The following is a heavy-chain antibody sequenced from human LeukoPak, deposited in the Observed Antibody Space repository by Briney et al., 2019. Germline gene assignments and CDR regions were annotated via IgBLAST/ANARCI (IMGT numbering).Heavy chain of an antibody. J-gene: IGHJ4*02. D-gene: IGHD1-26*01. V-gene: IGHV3-73*01. CDR2: IRSKADSYAT. Sequence: GGSLRLSCAASGFTFSGSAIYWVRRASGKGLEWVGLIRSKADSYATAYAASVKGRFTISRDDSRNTAYLQMNSLKTEDTAVYYCTGVGATSDYWGQGTLVTVSS. CDR3: TGVGATSDY. CDR1: GFTFSGSA.